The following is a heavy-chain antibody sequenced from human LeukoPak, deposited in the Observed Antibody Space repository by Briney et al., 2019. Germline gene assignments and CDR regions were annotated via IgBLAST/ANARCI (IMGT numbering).Heavy chain of an antibody. D-gene: IGHD5-18*01. CDR3: ARDWTAMASYYFDY. CDR1: GFAFTTYG. Sequence: GGSLRLSCAASGFAFTTYGMHWVRQAPGKGLEWVAVISYDGSNKYYADSVKGRFTISRDNSKNTLYLQMNSLRAEDTAVYYCARDWTAMASYYFDYWGQGTLVTVSS. J-gene: IGHJ4*02. V-gene: IGHV3-30*03. CDR2: ISYDGSNK.